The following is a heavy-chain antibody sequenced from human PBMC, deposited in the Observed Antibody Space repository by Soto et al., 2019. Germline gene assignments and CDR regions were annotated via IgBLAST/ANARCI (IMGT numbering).Heavy chain of an antibody. V-gene: IGHV1-8*01. D-gene: IGHD2-15*01. CDR2: MNPNSGNT. J-gene: IGHJ6*02. CDR3: ARGKNYVVVVAATLGYYYGMDV. Sequence: ASVKVSCKASGYTFTSYDINWVRQATGQGLEWMGWMNPNSGNTGYAQKFQGRVTMTRNTSISTAYMELSSLRSEDTAVYYCARGKNYVVVVAATLGYYYGMDVWGQGTTVTVSS. CDR1: GYTFTSYD.